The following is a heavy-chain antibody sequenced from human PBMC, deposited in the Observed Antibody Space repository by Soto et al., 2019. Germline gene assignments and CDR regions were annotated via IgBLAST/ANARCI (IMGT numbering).Heavy chain of an antibody. CDR3: ARGTVIGYDSEGNYFEP. V-gene: IGHV5-51*01. Sequence: PGESLKISCKASGYDFATFWIVWVRQVPGKGLEWMGIIYPGDSDTRYSPSFQGQVTISADNSISTAYLQWSSLKASDTAMYYCARGTVIGYDSEGNYFEPLGQETLDTVSS. J-gene: IGHJ5*02. D-gene: IGHD5-12*01. CDR1: GYDFATFW. CDR2: IYPGDSDT.